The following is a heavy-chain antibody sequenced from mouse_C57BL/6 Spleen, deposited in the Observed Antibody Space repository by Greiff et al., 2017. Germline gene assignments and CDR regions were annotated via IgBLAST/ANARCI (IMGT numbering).Heavy chain of an antibody. CDR1: GYTFTGYN. Sequence: EVQLQQSGPELVKPGASVKIPCKASGYTFTGYNMDWVKQSHGKSLEWIGDINPNNGGTIYNQKFKGKATLTVDKYSRTAYMELRSLTSEDTAFYYCARTFNGSSSWYVEVWGTGTTVTVSS. D-gene: IGHD1-1*01. J-gene: IGHJ1*03. CDR2: INPNNGGT. CDR3: ARTFNGSSSWYVEV. V-gene: IGHV1-18*01.